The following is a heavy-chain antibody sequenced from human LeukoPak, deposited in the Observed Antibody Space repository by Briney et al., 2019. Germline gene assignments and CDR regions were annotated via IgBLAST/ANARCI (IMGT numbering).Heavy chain of an antibody. Sequence: SETLSLTCTVSGGSISSTSYYWGWIRQPPGKGLEWIGYIYYSGSTYYNPSLKSRVTISVETSKNQFPLKLSSVTAADTAVYYCARDSAPYCGGDCPWYFDLWGRGTLVTVSS. CDR3: ARDSAPYCGGDCPWYFDL. J-gene: IGHJ2*01. CDR2: IYYSGST. V-gene: IGHV4-39*06. D-gene: IGHD2-21*01. CDR1: GGSISSTSYY.